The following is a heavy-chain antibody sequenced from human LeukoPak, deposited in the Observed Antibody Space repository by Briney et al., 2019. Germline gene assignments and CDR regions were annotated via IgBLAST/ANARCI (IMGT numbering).Heavy chain of an antibody. CDR1: GGSINSNTSY. Sequence: SETLSLTCTVSGGSINSNTSYWGWIRQPPGKGLEWIVSITSSGSTYYNPSLNSRLIVSIDTSRNQFSLQLRSVTAADTAVYYCSRRSGTNYYYYYYGLDVWGQGTTVTVSS. CDR3: SRRSGTNYYYYYYGLDV. V-gene: IGHV4-39*01. CDR2: ITSSGST. D-gene: IGHD1-1*01. J-gene: IGHJ6*02.